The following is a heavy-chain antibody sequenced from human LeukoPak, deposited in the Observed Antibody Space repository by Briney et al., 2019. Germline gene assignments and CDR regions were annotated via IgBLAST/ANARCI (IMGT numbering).Heavy chain of an antibody. CDR2: IIPIFGTA. V-gene: IGHV1-69*13. D-gene: IGHD4-17*01. CDR3: ARGVATTVTEYYYYYYYMDV. J-gene: IGHJ6*03. CDR1: GGTFSSYA. Sequence: SVKVSCKASGGTFSSYAISWVRQTPGQGLEWMGGIIPIFGTANYAQKFQGRVTITADESTSTAYMELSSMRSEDTGVYYCARGVATTVTEYYYYYYYMDVWGKGTTVTVSS.